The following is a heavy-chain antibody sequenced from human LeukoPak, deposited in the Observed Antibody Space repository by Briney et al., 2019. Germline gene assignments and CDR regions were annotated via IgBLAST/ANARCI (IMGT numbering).Heavy chain of an antibody. CDR2: IHYRGSI. CDR3: ARAGRETVGADFDI. D-gene: IGHD1-1*01. Sequence: SETLSLTWTGSGASISSRYWSWIRQPPGKGLEWIGDIHYRGSINYNPSLKSRLTISVGPSKNQFSLKLRSVTAADTARHYFARAGRETVGADFDIWGQGTLVTVSS. CDR1: GASISSRY. J-gene: IGHJ5*02. V-gene: IGHV4-59*11.